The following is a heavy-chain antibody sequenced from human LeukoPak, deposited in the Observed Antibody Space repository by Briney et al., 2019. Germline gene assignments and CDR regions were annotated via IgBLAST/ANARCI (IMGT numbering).Heavy chain of an antibody. D-gene: IGHD3-10*01. J-gene: IGHJ4*02. CDR1: GYTFTSYD. Sequence: ASVKVSCKASGYTFTSYDINWVRQATGQGLEWMGWMNPNSGNTGYAQKFQGRVTMTRNTSISTAYMELSSLRSEDTAVYYCARGRARSVRGVIKPYYFDYWGQGTLVTVSS. CDR2: MNPNSGNT. V-gene: IGHV1-8*01. CDR3: ARGRARSVRGVIKPYYFDY.